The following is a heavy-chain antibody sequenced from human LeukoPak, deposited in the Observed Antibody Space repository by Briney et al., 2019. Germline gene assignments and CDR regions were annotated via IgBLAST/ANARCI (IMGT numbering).Heavy chain of an antibody. D-gene: IGHD5-12*01. CDR1: GFTFSGFW. J-gene: IGHJ4*02. Sequence: PGGSLRLSCAASGFTFSGFWMSWVRQAPGKGLEWVANINEDGREEHYVDSVKGRFTISRDNGKNSVFLQMNSLRAEDTAVYYCARDFYPVATTGNDYWGQGTLVTVSS. CDR3: ARDFYPVATTGNDY. V-gene: IGHV3-7*01. CDR2: INEDGREE.